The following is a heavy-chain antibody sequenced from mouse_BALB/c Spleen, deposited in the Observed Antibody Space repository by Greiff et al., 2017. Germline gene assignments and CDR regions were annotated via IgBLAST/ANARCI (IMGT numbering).Heavy chain of an antibody. Sequence: EVHLVESGGGLVKPGGSLKLSCAASGFTFSSYAMSWVRQTPEKRLEWVATISSGGSYTFYTDSVKGRFTISRDNAKNTLYLQMSSLRSEDTAMYYCARHVGNYYGSSYGYWGQGTTLTVSA. D-gene: IGHD1-1*01. CDR2: ISSGGSYT. CDR3: ARHVGNYYGSSYGY. J-gene: IGHJ2*01. CDR1: GFTFSSYA. V-gene: IGHV5-9-3*01.